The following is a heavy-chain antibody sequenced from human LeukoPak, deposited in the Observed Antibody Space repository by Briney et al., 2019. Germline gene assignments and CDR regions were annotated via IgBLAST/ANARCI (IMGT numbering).Heavy chain of an antibody. CDR1: GFTVNSNF. Sequence: PGGSLRLSCAASGFTVNSNFMSWVRQAPGKRLEWVSVVQSVGTTYYADSVKGRFTISRDNSENTLYLQMNSLRAEDTAVYYCVRGRVDLSYFDDWGQGTLVTVSS. CDR2: VQSVGTT. V-gene: IGHV3-66*01. CDR3: VRGRVDLSYFDD. J-gene: IGHJ4*02. D-gene: IGHD2-15*01.